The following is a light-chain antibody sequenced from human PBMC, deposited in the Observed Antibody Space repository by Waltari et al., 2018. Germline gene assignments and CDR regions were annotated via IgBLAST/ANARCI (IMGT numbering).Light chain of an antibody. J-gene: IGKJ1*01. CDR1: QSISSY. CDR3: QQSYSTPWT. CDR2: GAS. V-gene: IGKV1-39*01. Sequence: IQMTQSPSSLSASVGDRVTITCRASQSISSYLNWYHHKPGQAPKLLIYGASSMQSGVPSRFSGSGSGTDFTLTISSLQPEDFATYYCQQSYSTPWTFGQGTKVEIK.